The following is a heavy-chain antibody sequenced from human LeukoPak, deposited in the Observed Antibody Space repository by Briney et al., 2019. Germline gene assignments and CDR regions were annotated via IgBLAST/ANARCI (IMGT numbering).Heavy chain of an antibody. Sequence: GGSLRLSCAASGFTFSSYGMHWVRQAPGKGLEWVAVISYDGSNKYYADSVKGRFTISRDNSKNSLYLQMNSLRAEDTAVYYCARAQLSRNTLAVAGTFDYWGQGTLVTVSS. D-gene: IGHD6-19*01. CDR3: ARAQLSRNTLAVAGTFDY. CDR2: ISYDGSNK. CDR1: GFTFSSYG. V-gene: IGHV3-30*03. J-gene: IGHJ4*02.